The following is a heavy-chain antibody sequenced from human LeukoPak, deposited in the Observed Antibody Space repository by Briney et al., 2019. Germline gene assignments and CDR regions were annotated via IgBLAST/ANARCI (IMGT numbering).Heavy chain of an antibody. CDR1: GFIVRTNY. CDR3: ARVKWLDV. Sequence: PGVSLRLSCAASGFIVRTNYINWVRQAPGKGLEWGSVIFSDGSTYYTDSVRGRFTISRDNSMNTVYLQMNSLRAEDTAVYYCARVKWLDVWGSGTTVTVSS. D-gene: IGHD2-15*01. CDR2: IFSDGST. J-gene: IGHJ6*04. V-gene: IGHV3-53*01.